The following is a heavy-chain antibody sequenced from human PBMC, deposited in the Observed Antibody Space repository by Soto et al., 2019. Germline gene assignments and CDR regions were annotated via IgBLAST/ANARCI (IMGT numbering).Heavy chain of an antibody. CDR2: ISWDGGST. D-gene: IGHD5-12*01. CDR3: AKDMTSKMKRWLQSWYYGMDV. Sequence: EVQLVESGGVVVQPGGSLRLSCAASGFTFDDYTMHWVRQAPGKGLEWVSLISWDGGSTYYADSVKGRFTISRDNSKNSLYLQMNSLRTEDTALYYCAKDMTSKMKRWLQSWYYGMDVWGQGTTVTVSS. CDR1: GFTFDDYT. J-gene: IGHJ6*02. V-gene: IGHV3-43*01.